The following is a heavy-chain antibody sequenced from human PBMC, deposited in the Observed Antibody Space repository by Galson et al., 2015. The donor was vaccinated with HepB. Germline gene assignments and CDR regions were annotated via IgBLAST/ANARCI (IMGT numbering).Heavy chain of an antibody. D-gene: IGHD4-17*01. J-gene: IGHJ4*02. V-gene: IGHV3-48*02. CDR2: ISSSSSTI. Sequence: SLRLSCAASGFTFSSYSMNWVRQAPGKGLEWVSYISSSSSTIYYADSVKGRLTISRDNAKNSLYLQMNSLRDEDTAVYYCARDAFDMTTVTTRSFDYWGQGTLVTVSS. CDR3: ARDAFDMTTVTTRSFDY. CDR1: GFTFSSYS.